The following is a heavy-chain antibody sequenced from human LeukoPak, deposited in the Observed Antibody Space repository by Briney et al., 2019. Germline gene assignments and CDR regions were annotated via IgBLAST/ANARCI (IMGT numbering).Heavy chain of an antibody. J-gene: IGHJ4*02. CDR1: GFTFSSYA. CDR2: ISYDGSNK. V-gene: IGHV3-30-3*01. D-gene: IGHD5-24*01. CDR3: ATVLEMSSTPAYFDY. Sequence: PGGSLRLSCAASGFTFSSYAMHWVRQAPGKGLEWVAVISYDGSNKYYVDSVKGRFTISRDNSKNTLYLQMNSLRAEDTAVYYCATVLEMSSTPAYFDYWGQGTLVTVSS.